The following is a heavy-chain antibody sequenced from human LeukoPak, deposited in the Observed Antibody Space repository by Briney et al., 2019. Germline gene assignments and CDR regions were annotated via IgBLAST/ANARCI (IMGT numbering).Heavy chain of an antibody. CDR3: AKGVITDVDY. V-gene: IGHV4-39*07. CDR2: IYYSGNT. CDR1: GDSISSSSYY. J-gene: IGHJ4*02. D-gene: IGHD2-21*01. Sequence: PSETLSLTCTVSGDSISSSSYYWGWIRQPPGKGLEWIGNIYYSGNTFYNPSLKSRVTLSVDTSKNQFSLKLNSVTAADTAVYYCAKGVITDVDYWGQGTLVTVSS.